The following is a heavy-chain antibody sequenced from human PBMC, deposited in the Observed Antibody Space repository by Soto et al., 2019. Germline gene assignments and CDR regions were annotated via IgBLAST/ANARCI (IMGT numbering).Heavy chain of an antibody. CDR2: ISYDGSNK. D-gene: IGHD3-22*01. Sequence: PGGSLRLSCAASGFTFSSYGMHWVRQAPGKGLEWVAVISYDGSNKYYADSVKGRFTISRDNSKNTLYLQMNSLRAEDTAVYYCAKDNYYDSSGYYYDYWGQGTLVTVSS. CDR3: AKDNYYDSSGYYYDY. J-gene: IGHJ4*02. CDR1: GFTFSSYG. V-gene: IGHV3-30*18.